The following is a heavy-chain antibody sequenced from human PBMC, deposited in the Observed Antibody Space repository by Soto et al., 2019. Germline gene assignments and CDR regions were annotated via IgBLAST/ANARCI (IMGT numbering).Heavy chain of an antibody. Sequence: GGSLRLSCAASGFTFSSYWMSWVRQAPGKGLEWVANIKQDGSEKYYVDSVKGRFTISRDNAKNSLYLQMNSLRAEDTAVYYCARVIGYCSSTSCYLGFPDYWGQGTLVTVSS. V-gene: IGHV3-7*05. CDR1: GFTFSSYW. J-gene: IGHJ4*02. CDR3: ARVIGYCSSTSCYLGFPDY. CDR2: IKQDGSEK. D-gene: IGHD2-2*01.